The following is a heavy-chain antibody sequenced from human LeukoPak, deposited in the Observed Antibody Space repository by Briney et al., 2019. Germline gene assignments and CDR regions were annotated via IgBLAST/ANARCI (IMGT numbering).Heavy chain of an antibody. CDR2: IGTTSGAI. J-gene: IGHJ4*02. CDR3: ARFRPWGDKAFDY. CDR1: GFTFNAFG. Sequence: TGGSLRLSCAASGFTFNAFGMNWVREAPGKGLEWVSYIGTTSGAIYYADSVKGRFTISRGSAKTSLYLHMNSLRAEDTAVYYCARFRPWGDKAFDYWGQGTLVTVSS. V-gene: IGHV3-48*01. D-gene: IGHD2-21*02.